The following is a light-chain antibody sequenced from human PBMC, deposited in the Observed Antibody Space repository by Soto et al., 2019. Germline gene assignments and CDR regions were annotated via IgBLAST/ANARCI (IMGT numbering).Light chain of an antibody. CDR3: AAWDDSLSGFVA. Sequence: QPVLTQPPSASGTPGQRVTIPCSGSSANIGKNIVNWYQQLPGTAPKLLIYSNNQRPSGVPDRFSGSKSGASASLAISGLQSEDEAFYYCAAWDDSLSGFVAFGGGTQLTVL. J-gene: IGLJ2*01. CDR2: SNN. V-gene: IGLV1-44*01. CDR1: SANIGKNI.